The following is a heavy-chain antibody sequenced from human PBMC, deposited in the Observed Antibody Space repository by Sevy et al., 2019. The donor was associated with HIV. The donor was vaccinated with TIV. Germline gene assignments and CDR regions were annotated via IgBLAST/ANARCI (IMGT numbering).Heavy chain of an antibody. CDR3: AREHIAVPGIGYYFDY. D-gene: IGHD6-19*01. CDR1: GFTFSGYG. V-gene: IGHV3-33*01. Sequence: GGSLRLSCAASGFTFSGYGMHWVRQAPGKGLEWVAVIWYDGTNKYYTDSVKGRFTISRDNSKNTLYLQMNSLRAEDTAVYYCAREHIAVPGIGYYFDYWGQGTLVTVSS. CDR2: IWYDGTNK. J-gene: IGHJ4*02.